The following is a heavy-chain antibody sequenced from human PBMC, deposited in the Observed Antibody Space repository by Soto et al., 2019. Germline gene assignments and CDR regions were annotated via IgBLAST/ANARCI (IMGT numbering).Heavy chain of an antibody. D-gene: IGHD3-16*01. V-gene: IGHV4-61*01. J-gene: IGHJ6*01. Sequence: VQLQQSGPGLVKPSETLSLTCSVSGGSVSSGSFHWSWIRESPGKGLQFIGSIFYNGTANYSPFLKDRGTMSIDTSQSQFSLKLVSVAAADTAVYYCGSIGGWDHVDFWG. CDR1: GGSVSSGSFH. CDR2: IFYNGTA. CDR3: GSIGGWDHVDF.